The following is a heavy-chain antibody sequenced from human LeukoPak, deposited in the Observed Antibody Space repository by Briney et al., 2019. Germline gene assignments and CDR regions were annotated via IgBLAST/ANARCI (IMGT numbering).Heavy chain of an antibody. CDR1: GYTFTAYY. Sequence: ASVKVSCKASGYTFTAYYMHWVRQAPGQGLEWMGWISAYNGNTNYAQKLQGRVTMTTDTSTSTAYMELRSLRSDDTAVYYCASQTGPRIVVGTLDYYGMDVWGQGTTVTVSS. D-gene: IGHD2-2*01. J-gene: IGHJ6*02. V-gene: IGHV1-18*04. CDR2: ISAYNGNT. CDR3: ASQTGPRIVVGTLDYYGMDV.